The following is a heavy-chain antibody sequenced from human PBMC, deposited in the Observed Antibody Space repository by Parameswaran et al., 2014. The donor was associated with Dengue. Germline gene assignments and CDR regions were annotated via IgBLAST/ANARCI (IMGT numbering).Heavy chain of an antibody. CDR2: ISGSGGST. Sequence: VRQAPGKGLEWVSAISGSGGSTYYADSVKGRFTISRDNSKNTLYLQMNSLRAEDTAVYYCAKDNYCSGGSCSLPYFDYWGQGTLVTVSS. J-gene: IGHJ4*02. V-gene: IGHV3-23*01. CDR3: AKDNYCSGGSCSLPYFDY. D-gene: IGHD2-15*01.